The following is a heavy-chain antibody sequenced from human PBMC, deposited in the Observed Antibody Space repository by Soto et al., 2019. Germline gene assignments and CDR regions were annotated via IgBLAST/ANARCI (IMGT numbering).Heavy chain of an antibody. CDR1: GFSLSTSGVG. Sequence: QINLKESGPTLVKPTQTLTLTCIFSGFSLSTSGVGVGWIRQPPGKALELLALIYWEDDKRYRPSLRSRLTIAEDTSKNQVVLTMTNMYPVDTATYYCAHCRMDVWGQGTTVTVSS. V-gene: IGHV2-5*02. J-gene: IGHJ6*02. CDR3: AHCRMDV. CDR2: IYWEDDK.